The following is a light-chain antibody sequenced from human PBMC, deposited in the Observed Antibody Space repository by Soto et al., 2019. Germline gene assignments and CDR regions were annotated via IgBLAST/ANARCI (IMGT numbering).Light chain of an antibody. CDR1: QNIRYY. CDR2: TAS. V-gene: IGKV1-39*01. CDR3: QQSYSDPFT. Sequence: DIQMTQSPSYLSASGGDRVTITCRASQNIRYYVNWYQQKPGKAPKLLIYTASNLQTGAPSRFSGSGSGSDFTLTISSLQPEDFANYYCQQSYSDPFTFGPGTTVEIK. J-gene: IGKJ3*01.